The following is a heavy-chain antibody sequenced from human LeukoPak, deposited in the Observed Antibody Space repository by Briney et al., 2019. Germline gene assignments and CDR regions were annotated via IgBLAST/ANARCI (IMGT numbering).Heavy chain of an antibody. D-gene: IGHD3-10*01. CDR1: GFTFSSYS. V-gene: IGHV3-15*01. CDR3: TTLYGSGSYYEYTPDY. J-gene: IGHJ4*02. CDR2: IKSKTDGGTT. Sequence: PGGSLRLSCAASGFTFSSYSINWVRQAPGKGLEWVGRIKSKTDGGTTDYAAPVKGRFTISRDDSKNTLYLQMNSLKTEDTAVYYCTTLYGSGSYYEYTPDYWGQGTLVTVSS.